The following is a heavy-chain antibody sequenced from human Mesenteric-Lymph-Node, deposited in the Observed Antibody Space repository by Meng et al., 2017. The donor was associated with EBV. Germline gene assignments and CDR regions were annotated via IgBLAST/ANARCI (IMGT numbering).Heavy chain of an antibody. CDR1: GGSFSGYY. D-gene: IGHD4-17*01. CDR2: INHSGST. CDR3: ARGVYYGDYAFGY. J-gene: IGHJ4*02. V-gene: IGHV4-34*01. Sequence: QVQLQQWGAGLLKPSETLSLTCAVYGGSFSGYYWSWIRQPPGKGLEWIGEINHSGSTNYNPSLKSRVTISVDTSKNQFSLKLSPVTAADTAVYYCARGVYYGDYAFGYWGQGTLVTVSS.